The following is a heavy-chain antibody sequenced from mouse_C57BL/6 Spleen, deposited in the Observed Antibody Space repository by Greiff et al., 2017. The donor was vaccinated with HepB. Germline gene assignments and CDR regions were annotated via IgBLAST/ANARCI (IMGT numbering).Heavy chain of an antibody. V-gene: IGHV14-1*01. J-gene: IGHJ4*01. CDR3: TTPFYYGSSHYAMDY. D-gene: IGHD1-1*01. Sequence: EVQLQQSGAELVRPGASVKLSCTASGFNIKDYYMHWVKQRPEQGLEWIGRIDPEDGDTEYAPKFQGKATMTADTSSNTAYLQLSSLTSEDTAVYYVTTPFYYGSSHYAMDYWGQGTSVTVSS. CDR2: IDPEDGDT. CDR1: GFNIKDYY.